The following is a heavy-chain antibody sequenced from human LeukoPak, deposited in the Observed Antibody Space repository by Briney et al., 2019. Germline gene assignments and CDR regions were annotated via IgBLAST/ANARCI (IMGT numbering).Heavy chain of an antibody. CDR1: GFTFENYW. Sequence: GGSLRLSCAASGFTFENYWMSWGRQAPGKGLEWVANIKQDGSEKYYVDSVKGRFTISRDNAKNSLYLQMNSLRAEDTAVYYCARVIDYWGQRTLVTVSS. J-gene: IGHJ4*02. CDR2: IKQDGSEK. V-gene: IGHV3-7*03. CDR3: ARVIDY.